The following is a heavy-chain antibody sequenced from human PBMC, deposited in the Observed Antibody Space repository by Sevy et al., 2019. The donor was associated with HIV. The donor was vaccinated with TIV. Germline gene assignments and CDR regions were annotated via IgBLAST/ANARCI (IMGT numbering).Heavy chain of an antibody. V-gene: IGHV3-15*01. CDR3: XXXXXXXLGVLSLH. J-gene: IGHJ4*02. CDR1: GFTFSIAW. Sequence: GGSLRLSCAASGFTFSIAWMSWVRQAPGKGLEWVGRIKSKADGGTTDYTAPVKGRFTISRDDSKNTLYLHINTLKTXXXXXXXXXXXXXXXLGVLSLHWGQGTLVTVSS. D-gene: IGHD3-10*01. CDR2: IKSKADGGTT.